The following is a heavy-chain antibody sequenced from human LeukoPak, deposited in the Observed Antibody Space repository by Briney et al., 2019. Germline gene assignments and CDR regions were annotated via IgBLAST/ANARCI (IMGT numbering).Heavy chain of an antibody. Sequence: GGSLRLSCAASGFAFNIYTMNWVRQAPGKGLEWVSSISSSSRYIFYAGPVKGRLPFSRDNAKTSLYLHMNSLRAEDTAAYYCARDLMYTSDWQNDYWGQGTLVTVSS. CDR2: ISSSSRYI. CDR1: GFAFNIYT. J-gene: IGHJ4*02. CDR3: ARDLMYTSDWQNDY. D-gene: IGHD6-19*01. V-gene: IGHV3-21*01.